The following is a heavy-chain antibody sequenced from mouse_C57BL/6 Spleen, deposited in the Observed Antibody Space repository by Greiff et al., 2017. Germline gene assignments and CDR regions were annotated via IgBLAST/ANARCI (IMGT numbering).Heavy chain of an antibody. CDR2: INPSTGGT. D-gene: IGHD4-1*01. CDR3: ARGSWGLAWFAY. J-gene: IGHJ3*01. Sequence: EVQLQQSGPELVKPGASVKISCKASGYSFTDYYMNWVKQSPEKSLEWIGEINPSTGGTTYNQKFKAKATLTVDKSSSSAYMQLKSLTSEDSAVYYCARGSWGLAWFAYWGQGTLVTVSA. V-gene: IGHV1-42*01. CDR1: GYSFTDYY.